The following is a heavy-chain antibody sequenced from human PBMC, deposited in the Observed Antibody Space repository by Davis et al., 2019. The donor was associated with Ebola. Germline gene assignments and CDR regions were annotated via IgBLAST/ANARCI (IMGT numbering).Heavy chain of an antibody. CDR1: GYTFTGYY. J-gene: IGHJ4*02. V-gene: IGHV1-2*04. CDR2: INPNSGGT. D-gene: IGHD1-26*01. CDR3: ARDYQGIVSRIVGAEPTGY. Sequence: AASVKVSCKASGYTFTGYYMHWVRQAPGQGLEWMGWINPNSGGTNYAQKFQGWVTMTRDTSISTAYMELSRLRSDDTAVYYCARDYQGIVSRIVGAEPTGYWGQGTLVTVSS.